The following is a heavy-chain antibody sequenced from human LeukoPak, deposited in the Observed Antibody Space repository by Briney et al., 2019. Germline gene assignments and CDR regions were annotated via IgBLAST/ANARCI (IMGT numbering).Heavy chain of an antibody. Sequence: PSETLSLTCAVSGGSISSSNWWSWVRQPPGKGLEWIGEIYHSGSTNYNPSLKSRVTISVDTSRNQFSLKLSSVTAADTAVYYCARRRDGYNEDFFDYWGQGTLVTVSS. J-gene: IGHJ4*02. CDR3: ARRRDGYNEDFFDY. V-gene: IGHV4-4*02. CDR2: IYHSGST. CDR1: GGSISSSNW. D-gene: IGHD5-24*01.